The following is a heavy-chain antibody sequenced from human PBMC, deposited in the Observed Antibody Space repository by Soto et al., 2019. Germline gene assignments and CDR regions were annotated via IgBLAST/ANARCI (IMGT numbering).Heavy chain of an antibody. Sequence: QVQLVESGGGVVQPGRSLRLSCAASGFTFSSYGMHWVRQAPGKGLEWVAFISYDGSNKYYADSVKGRFTISRDNSKNXLYLQMNSLRAEDTAVYYCAKDSAYSSSWYNWFDPWGQGTLVTVSS. CDR1: GFTFSSYG. CDR2: ISYDGSNK. V-gene: IGHV3-30*18. J-gene: IGHJ5*02. D-gene: IGHD6-13*01. CDR3: AKDSAYSSSWYNWFDP.